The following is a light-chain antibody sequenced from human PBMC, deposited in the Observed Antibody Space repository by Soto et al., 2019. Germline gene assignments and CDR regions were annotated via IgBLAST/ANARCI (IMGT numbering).Light chain of an antibody. CDR1: QSISSW. CDR2: DAS. V-gene: IGKV1-5*01. J-gene: IGKJ1*01. CDR3: QQYNSYSWT. Sequence: IHMTQSPSTLSASVGDRVTMPFRASQSISSWLAWYQQKPGKAPKLLIYDASTLESGVPSRFSGSRSGTEFTLTISSLQPDDFATYYCQQYNSYSWTFGQGTKVDI.